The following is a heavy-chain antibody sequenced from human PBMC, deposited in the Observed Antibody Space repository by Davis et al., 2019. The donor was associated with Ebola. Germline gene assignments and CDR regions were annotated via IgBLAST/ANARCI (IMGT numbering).Heavy chain of an antibody. Sequence: MPSETLSLTCTVSGGSVSNYYWSWIRQPPGKGLEWIGEINHSGSTNYNPSLKSRVTISVDTSKNQFSLKLSSVTAADTAVYYCARAGLRYFDYYYYYGMDVWGQGTTVTVSS. CDR3: ARAGLRYFDYYYYYGMDV. CDR2: INHSGST. CDR1: GGSVSNYY. D-gene: IGHD3-9*01. J-gene: IGHJ6*02. V-gene: IGHV4-34*01.